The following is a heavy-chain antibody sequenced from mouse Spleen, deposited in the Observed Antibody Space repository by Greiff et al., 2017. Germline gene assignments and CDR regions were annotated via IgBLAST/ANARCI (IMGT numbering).Heavy chain of an antibody. Sequence: EVKLVESGGGLVQPGGSMKLSCVASGFTFSNYWMNWVRQSPEKGLEWVAQIRLKSDNYATHYAESVKGRFTISRDDSKSSVYLQMNNLRAEDTGIYYCTEYDYDDGAWFAYWGQGTLVTVSA. CDR2: IRLKSDNYAT. V-gene: IGHV6-3*01. CDR3: TEYDYDDGAWFAY. CDR1: GFTFSNYW. J-gene: IGHJ3*01. D-gene: IGHD2-4*01.